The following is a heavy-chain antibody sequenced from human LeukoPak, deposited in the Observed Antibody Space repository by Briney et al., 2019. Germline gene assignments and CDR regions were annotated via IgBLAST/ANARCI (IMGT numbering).Heavy chain of an antibody. J-gene: IGHJ5*02. CDR1: GYNFNNFG. V-gene: IGHV1-18*01. CDR2: ISIGDGRT. Sequence: GASVKVSCKTSGYNFNNFGITWVRQAPGQGPEWMGWISIGDGRTHYGRKFQDRVSMTREMSSNTAFLELSSLRSEDTAVYYCASEDSGSYTAWGQGTLVTVSS. CDR3: ASEDSGSYTA. D-gene: IGHD1-26*01.